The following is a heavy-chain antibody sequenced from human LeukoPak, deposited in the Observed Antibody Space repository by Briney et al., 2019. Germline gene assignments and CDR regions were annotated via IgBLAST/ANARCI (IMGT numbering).Heavy chain of an antibody. CDR3: AISGSYPPFDY. CDR2: IICRSRYI. D-gene: IGHD1-26*01. V-gene: IGHV3-21*01. Sequence: PGRSVRLFCTASGFPFCDYAMGWVRQAPGKGLEWVSSIICRSRYISHADSVKGRFTIPRDNAKNSLYLQMNSLRAEDTAVYYCAISGSYPPFDYWGQGTLVTVSS. J-gene: IGHJ4*02. CDR1: GFPFCDYA.